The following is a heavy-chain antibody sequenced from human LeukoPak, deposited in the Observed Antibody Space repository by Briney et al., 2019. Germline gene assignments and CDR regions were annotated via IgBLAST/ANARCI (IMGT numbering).Heavy chain of an antibody. CDR2: INPNSGGT. J-gene: IGHJ6*03. D-gene: IGHD6-6*01. CDR1: GYTFTSYG. CDR3: ARDLRGIAARIPLYYYYMDV. V-gene: IGHV1-2*02. Sequence: ASVKVSCKGSGYTFTSYGISWVRQAPGQGLEWMGWINPNSGGTNYAQKFQDRVTMTRDTSISTAYMELSRLRSDDTAVYYCARDLRGIAARIPLYYYYMDVWGKGTTVTVSS.